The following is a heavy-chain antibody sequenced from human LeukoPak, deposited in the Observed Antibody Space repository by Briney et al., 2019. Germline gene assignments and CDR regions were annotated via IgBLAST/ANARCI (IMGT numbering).Heavy chain of an antibody. CDR1: GGSISSYY. D-gene: IGHD3-3*01. J-gene: IGHJ4*02. CDR2: IYYSGRT. Sequence: SETLSLTCTGSGGSISSYYWSWIRRPPGKGLEWIGYIYYSGRTNYNPSLKSRVTISVDTSKNQFSLKLSSVTAADTAVYYCARGRGDGYYDVWSRYYAFDYWGQGNLVTVSS. CDR3: ARGRGDGYYDVWSRYYAFDY. V-gene: IGHV4-59*01.